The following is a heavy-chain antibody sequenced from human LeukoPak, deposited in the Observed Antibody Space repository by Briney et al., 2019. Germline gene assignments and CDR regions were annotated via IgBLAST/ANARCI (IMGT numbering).Heavy chain of an antibody. V-gene: IGHV1-69*01. Sequence: GASVKVSCKASGGTFSSYAISWVRQAPGQGLEWMGGIIPIFGTAYYAQKFQGRVTITADESTSTAYMELSSLRSEDTAVYYCARDPVGRWYFDYWGQGTLVTVSS. CDR3: ARDPVGRWYFDY. CDR1: GGTFSSYA. J-gene: IGHJ4*02. CDR2: IIPIFGTA. D-gene: IGHD2-15*01.